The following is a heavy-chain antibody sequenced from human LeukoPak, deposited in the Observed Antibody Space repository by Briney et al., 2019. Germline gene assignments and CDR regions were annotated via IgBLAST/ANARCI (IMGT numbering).Heavy chain of an antibody. V-gene: IGHV1-69-2*01. CDR1: GYTFTDYY. D-gene: IGHD1-26*01. CDR2: VDPEDGET. CDR3: ATSPKVGATIGAFDI. J-gene: IGHJ3*02. Sequence: ASVKISCKVSGYTFTDYYMHWVQQAPGKGLEWMGLVDPEDGETIYAEKFQGRGTITADTSTETAYMELSSLRSEDTAVYYCATSPKVGATIGAFDIWGQGTMVTVSS.